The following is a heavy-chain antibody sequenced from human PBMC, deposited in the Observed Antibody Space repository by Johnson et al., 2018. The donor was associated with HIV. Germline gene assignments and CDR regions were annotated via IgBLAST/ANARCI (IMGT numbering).Heavy chain of an antibody. CDR1: RFTFSSYV. Sequence: QVQLVESGGGVVQPGRSLRLSCVASRFTFSSYVMHWVRQAPGKGLEWVAVISYDGANKYYADSVKGRFTISRDNSKNTLYLQMHSLRAEDTAVYYCAKDLGDAVGTTHDAFDIWGQGTTVTVSS. V-gene: IGHV3-30*18. J-gene: IGHJ3*02. CDR2: ISYDGANK. CDR3: AKDLGDAVGTTHDAFDI. D-gene: IGHD1-26*01.